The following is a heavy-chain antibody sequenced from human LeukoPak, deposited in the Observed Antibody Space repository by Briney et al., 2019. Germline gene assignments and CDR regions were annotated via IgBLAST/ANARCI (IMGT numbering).Heavy chain of an antibody. CDR3: SRSTSWYHKFDY. Sequence: QPGGSLRLSCAASGFTFSRYWMSWVRQAPGKGLEWVASIKQDGSERYYVDSVKGRFTISSDNAKNSVYVQMNSLRAEDTAVFYCSRSTSWYHKFDYWSQGTLVTVSS. V-gene: IGHV3-7*04. CDR1: GFTFSRYW. CDR2: IKQDGSER. D-gene: IGHD6-19*01. J-gene: IGHJ4*02.